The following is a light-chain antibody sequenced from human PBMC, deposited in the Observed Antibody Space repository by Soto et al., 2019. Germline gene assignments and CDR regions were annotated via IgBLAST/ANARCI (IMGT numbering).Light chain of an antibody. CDR3: QSYDTRLSGPVL. Sequence: QSALTQPPSASGSPGQSVTISCTGTSSDIGGYNFVSWYQQHPGKAPKLMIDEVNKRPSGVPDRFSGSKSGNTASLTVSGLQAEDEADYYCQSYDTRLSGPVLFGGGTKLTVL. J-gene: IGLJ2*01. CDR2: EVN. V-gene: IGLV2-8*01. CDR1: SSDIGGYNF.